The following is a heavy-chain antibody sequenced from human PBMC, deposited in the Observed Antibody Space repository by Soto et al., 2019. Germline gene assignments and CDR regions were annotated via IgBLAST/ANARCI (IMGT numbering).Heavy chain of an antibody. D-gene: IGHD1-1*01. CDR2: INSDGSST. V-gene: IGHV3-74*01. J-gene: IGHJ4*02. CDR3: ATAGTGTLVH. CDR1: GFTFSTSW. Sequence: EVQLVESGGGLVQPGGSLRLSSAPSGFTFSTSWMHWVRQAPGKGLVWVSRINSDGSSTVYADSVKDRFTISRDNATNTRYLQMNSLTAEDTAVYFCATAGTGTLVHWGQGTLGTVSS.